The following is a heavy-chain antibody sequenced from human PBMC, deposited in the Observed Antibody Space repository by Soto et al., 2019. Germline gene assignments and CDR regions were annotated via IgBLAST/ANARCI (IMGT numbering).Heavy chain of an antibody. CDR1: GYPFTSYY. V-gene: IGHV1-46*03. J-gene: IGHJ4*02. CDR2: INPTGDST. CDR3: TRPGTIFGAIDY. Sequence: ASVKVSCKASGYPFTSYYMHWVRQAPGQGLEWMGKINPTGDSTTYAQKFEGRVTMTRDTSTSTVYMELSSLRSEDTAVYYCTRPGTIFGAIDYSSQGTHDIVSS. D-gene: IGHD3-3*01.